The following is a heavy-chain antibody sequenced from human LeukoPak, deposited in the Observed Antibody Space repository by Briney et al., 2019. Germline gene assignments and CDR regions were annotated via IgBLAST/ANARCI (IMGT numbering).Heavy chain of an antibody. J-gene: IGHJ6*03. Sequence: GASVKVSCKASGYTFTGYYMHWVRQAPGQGLEWMGWINPNSGGTNYAQKFQGRVTMTRDTSISTAYMELSRLRSDDTAVYYCARGNIANNYYYYYMDVWGKGTTVTVSS. D-gene: IGHD6-13*01. CDR2: INPNSGGT. CDR1: GYTFTGYY. V-gene: IGHV1-2*02. CDR3: ARGNIANNYYYYYMDV.